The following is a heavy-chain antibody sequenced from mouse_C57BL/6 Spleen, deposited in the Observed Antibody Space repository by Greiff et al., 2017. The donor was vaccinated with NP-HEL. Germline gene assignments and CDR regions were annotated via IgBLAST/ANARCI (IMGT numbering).Heavy chain of an antibody. CDR2: FYPGSGSI. V-gene: IGHV1-62-2*01. Sequence: QVQLQQSGAELVKPGASVKLSCKASGSTFTEYTIHWVKQRSGQGLEWIGWFYPGSGSIKYNEKFKDKATLTADKSSSTVYMELSRLTSEDSAVYFCARHEGDGYSSLYYFDYWGQGTTLTVSS. CDR1: GSTFTEYT. CDR3: ARHEGDGYSSLYYFDY. D-gene: IGHD2-3*01. J-gene: IGHJ2*01.